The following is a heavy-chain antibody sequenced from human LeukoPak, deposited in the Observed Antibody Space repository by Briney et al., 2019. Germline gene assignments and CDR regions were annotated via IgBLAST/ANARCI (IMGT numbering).Heavy chain of an antibody. CDR2: ISSSSSNI. CDR3: ARGPRLEWLNTFDY. Sequence: GGSLSLSCPASGVSFSIYSIYWVRLPPRKGLEWVLFISSSSSNIYYADSVKGRFTISRDNAKNSLNLQMNSLRAEDTAVYYCARGPRLEWLNTFDYWGQGTLVTVSS. V-gene: IGHV3-21*01. CDR1: GVSFSIYS. D-gene: IGHD3-3*01. J-gene: IGHJ4*02.